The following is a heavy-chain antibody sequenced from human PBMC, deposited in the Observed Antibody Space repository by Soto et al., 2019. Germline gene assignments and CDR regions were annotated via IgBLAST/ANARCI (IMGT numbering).Heavy chain of an antibody. D-gene: IGHD6-19*01. CDR1: GGSFSGYY. Sequence: SETLSLTCAVYGGSFSGYYWSWIRQPPGKGLEWIGEINHSGSTNYNPSLKSRVTISVGTSKNQFSLKLSSVTAADTAVYYCARGGSGWYGGDYFDYWGQGTLVTVSS. CDR2: INHSGST. V-gene: IGHV4-34*01. CDR3: ARGGSGWYGGDYFDY. J-gene: IGHJ4*02.